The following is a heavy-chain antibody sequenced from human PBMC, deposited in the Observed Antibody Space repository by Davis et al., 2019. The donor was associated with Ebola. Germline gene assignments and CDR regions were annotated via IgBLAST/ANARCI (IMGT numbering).Heavy chain of an antibody. D-gene: IGHD6-13*01. Sequence: ASVKVSCKASGYTFTNYGITWVRQAPGEGLEWMGWISPNRGKTNYEQKFQGRVTMTTDTSTTIAYMELRNLTSDDTAVYYCARAIAAAGYPGIDYWGQGTLVTVSS. J-gene: IGHJ4*02. CDR3: ARAIAAAGYPGIDY. V-gene: IGHV1-18*01. CDR1: GYTFTNYG. CDR2: ISPNRGKT.